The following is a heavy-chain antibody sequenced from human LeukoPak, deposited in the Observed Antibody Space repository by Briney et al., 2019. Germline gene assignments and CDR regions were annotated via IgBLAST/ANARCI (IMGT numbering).Heavy chain of an antibody. CDR3: AKDFAGQGFDV. CDR1: GYTFTVYN. Sequence: ASVKVSCKASGYTFTVYNMQWVRQAPGRVLGWMGYINPQTGDAHYGEKFKGRVTMTRDTSIDTAYMELSRLTSDDTAVYYCAKDFAGQGFDVWGPGSLVTVSS. J-gene: IGHJ2*01. CDR2: INPQTGDA. V-gene: IGHV1-2*02.